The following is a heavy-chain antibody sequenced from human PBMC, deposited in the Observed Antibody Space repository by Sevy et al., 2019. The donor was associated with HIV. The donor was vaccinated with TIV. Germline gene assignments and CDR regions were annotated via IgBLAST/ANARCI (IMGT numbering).Heavy chain of an antibody. CDR3: ARAVDCFWSAAIAFDY. Sequence: SETLSLTCTVSGGSISSYYWSWIRQPPGKGLEWIGYIYYSGSTNYNPSLKSRVTISVDTSKNQFSLKLSSVTAADTAVYYCARAVDCFWSAAIAFDYWGQGTLVTVS. V-gene: IGHV4-59*01. CDR1: GGSISSYY. J-gene: IGHJ4*02. D-gene: IGHD3-3*01. CDR2: IYYSGST.